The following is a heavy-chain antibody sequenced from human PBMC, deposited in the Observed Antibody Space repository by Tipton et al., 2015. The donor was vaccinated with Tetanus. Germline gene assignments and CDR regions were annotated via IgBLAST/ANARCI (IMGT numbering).Heavy chain of an antibody. CDR2: IAIAGNT. CDR3: ATGGYGSGWTYFDY. J-gene: IGHJ4*02. CDR1: GFTLSTYD. Sequence: GSLRLSCAASGFTLSTYDMHWVRQTTGKGLEWVSAIAIAGNTFYSDSVRGRFTISRENAKNSLYLQMNSLRVEDTALYFCATGGYGSGWTYFDYWGQGTLVTVSS. D-gene: IGHD6-19*01. V-gene: IGHV3-13*01.